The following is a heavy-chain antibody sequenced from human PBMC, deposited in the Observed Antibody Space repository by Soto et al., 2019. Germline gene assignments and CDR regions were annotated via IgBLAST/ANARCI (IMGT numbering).Heavy chain of an antibody. V-gene: IGHV3-74*01. Sequence: GGSLRLACAASGFTFSSYWMHWVRQAPGKGLVWVSRINSDGSSTSYADSVKGRFTISRDNAKNTLYLQMNSLRAEDTAVYYCERVYCSGGSCYHFDYWGQGTLVTVSS. CDR1: GFTFSSYW. J-gene: IGHJ4*02. CDR2: INSDGSST. D-gene: IGHD2-15*01. CDR3: ERVYCSGGSCYHFDY.